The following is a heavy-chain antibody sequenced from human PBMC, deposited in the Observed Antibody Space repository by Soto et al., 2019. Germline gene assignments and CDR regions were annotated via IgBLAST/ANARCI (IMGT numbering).Heavy chain of an antibody. D-gene: IGHD4-17*01. J-gene: IGHJ4*02. CDR1: GFTFSSYA. CDR2: ISGSGGNT. Sequence: PGGSLRLSCAASGFTFSSYAMSWVRQAPGKGLEWVSSISGSGGNTYYADSVKGRFTISRDNSKNTLYLQMNSLRAEDTAIYYCAKSLRMTTVNYFHYWGRGTLVTVSS. CDR3: AKSLRMTTVNYFHY. V-gene: IGHV3-23*01.